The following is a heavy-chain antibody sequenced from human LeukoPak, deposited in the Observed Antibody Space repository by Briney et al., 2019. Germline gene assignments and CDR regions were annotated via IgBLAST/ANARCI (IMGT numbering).Heavy chain of an antibody. J-gene: IGHJ4*02. V-gene: IGHV3-23*01. CDR2: ISGSGGST. D-gene: IGHD6-25*01. Sequence: GGSLRLSCAASGFTFSSYAMSWVRQAPGKGLEWVSAISGSGGSTYYADSVKGRFTISRDNSKNTLYLQMNSLRAEDTAVYYGANGRGVSSAPFDYWGQGTLVTVSS. CDR3: ANGRGVSSAPFDY. CDR1: GFTFSSYA.